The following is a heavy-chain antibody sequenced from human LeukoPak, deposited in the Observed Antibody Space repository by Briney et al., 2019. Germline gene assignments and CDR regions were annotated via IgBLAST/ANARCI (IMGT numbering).Heavy chain of an antibody. V-gene: IGHV3-11*04. Sequence: PGGSLRLSCAASGFTFSDDYMSWVRQAPGKGLEWVSYISSSGSTIYYADSVKGRFTISRDNAKNSLYLQMNSLRAEDTAVYYCASPGYCSSTSCYGGLDYYYYMDVWGKGTTVTVSS. CDR3: ASPGYCSSTSCYGGLDYYYYMDV. J-gene: IGHJ6*03. CDR1: GFTFSDDY. D-gene: IGHD2-2*01. CDR2: ISSSGSTI.